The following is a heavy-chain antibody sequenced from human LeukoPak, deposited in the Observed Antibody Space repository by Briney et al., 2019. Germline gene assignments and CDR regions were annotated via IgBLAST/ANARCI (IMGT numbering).Heavy chain of an antibody. CDR2: IIPILGIA. CDR3: ARYHYYYDSSGYPVDY. CDR1: GGTFSSYT. D-gene: IGHD3-22*01. V-gene: IGHV1-69*02. Sequence: SVKVSCKASGGTFSSYTISWVRQAPGQGLEWMGRIIPILGIANYAQKFQGRVTITADKSTSTAYMELSSLRSEDTAVYYCARYHYYYDSSGYPVDYGGREPW. J-gene: IGHJ4*02.